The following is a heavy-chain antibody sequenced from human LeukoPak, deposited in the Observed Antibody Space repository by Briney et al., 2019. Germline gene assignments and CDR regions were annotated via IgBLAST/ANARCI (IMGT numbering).Heavy chain of an antibody. CDR1: GGTFSSYA. V-gene: IGHV1-69*05. J-gene: IGHJ5*02. CDR2: IIPIFGTG. Sequence: GASVKVSCKASGGTFSSYAISWVRQAPGQGLEWMGGIIPIFGTGNYAQKFQGRVTMTRNTSISTAYMELSSLRSEDTAVYYCARDNHYYYDSSGYSRGQGFDPWGQGTLVTVSS. D-gene: IGHD3-22*01. CDR3: ARDNHYYYDSSGYSRGQGFDP.